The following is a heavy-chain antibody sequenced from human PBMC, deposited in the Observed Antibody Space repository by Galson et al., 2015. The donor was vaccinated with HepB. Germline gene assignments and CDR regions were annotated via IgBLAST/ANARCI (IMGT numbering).Heavy chain of an antibody. CDR2: IYCSSSST. J-gene: IGHJ4*02. D-gene: IGHD7-27*01. CDR1: GFSVYTTY. CDR3: VQLGMGY. Sequence: SLRLSCAASGFSVYTTYMNWVRQAPGKGLEWVSLIYCSSSSTNYADFVRGRFTISRDTSKNTVYLQMSRLRADDTAMYYCVQLGMGYWGRGTLVTVSS. V-gene: IGHV3-53*01.